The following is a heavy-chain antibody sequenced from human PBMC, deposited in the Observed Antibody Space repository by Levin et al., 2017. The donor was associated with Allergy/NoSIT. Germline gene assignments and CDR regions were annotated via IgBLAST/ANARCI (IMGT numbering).Heavy chain of an antibody. CDR2: ICPDDSDT. V-gene: IGHV5-51*01. CDR1: GYSFTKYW. J-gene: IGHJ4*02. CDR3: ARQTQVAGPGIDY. Sequence: GESLKISGQGSGYSFTKYWIGWVRQMPGKGLEWMGIICPDDSDTRYDPSFEGQVTISADKSINTAYLQWSSLKATDTAIYYCARQTQVAGPGIDYWGQGTLVTVSS. D-gene: IGHD6-19*01.